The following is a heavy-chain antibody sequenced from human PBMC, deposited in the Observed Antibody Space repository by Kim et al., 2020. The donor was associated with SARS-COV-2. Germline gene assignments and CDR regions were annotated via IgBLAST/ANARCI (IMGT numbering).Heavy chain of an antibody. V-gene: IGHV3-15*01. J-gene: IGHJ4*02. CDR1: GFTFSNAW. CDR3: TTVGITIFGELSYYLDF. Sequence: GGSLRLSCAASGFTFSNAWMSWVRQAPGKGLEWVGRIKSKTDGGTSDDAVPVKGRFTISRDDSKNTLHLQMNSLKTEATAEYYCTTVGITIFGELSYYLDFWGQETLVTVSS. CDR2: IKSKTDGGTS. D-gene: IGHD3-3*01.